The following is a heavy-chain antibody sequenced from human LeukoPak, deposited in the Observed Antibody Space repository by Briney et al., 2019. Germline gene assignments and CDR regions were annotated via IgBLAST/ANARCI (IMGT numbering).Heavy chain of an antibody. CDR1: GYTFTSYG. CDR3: ARGRPTTSIAAAGVNWFDP. D-gene: IGHD6-13*01. Sequence: ASVKVSCKASGYTFTSYGISWVRQAPGQGLEWMGWISAYNGNTNYAQKLQGRVTMTTDTSTSTAYMELSSLRSEDTAVYYCARGRPTTSIAAAGVNWFDPWGQGTLVTVSS. CDR2: ISAYNGNT. J-gene: IGHJ5*02. V-gene: IGHV1-18*01.